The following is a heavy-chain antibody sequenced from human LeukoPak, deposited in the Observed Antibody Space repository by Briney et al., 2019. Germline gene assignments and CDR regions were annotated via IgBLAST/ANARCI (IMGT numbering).Heavy chain of an antibody. J-gene: IGHJ5*02. Sequence: ASVKVSCKASGYTFTSYYMHWVRQAPGQGLEWMGRINPNSGGTNYAQKFQGRVTMTRDTSISTAYMELSRLRSDDTAVYYCAREVLMVYALQDSNWFDPWGQGTLVTVSS. CDR1: GYTFTSYY. D-gene: IGHD2-8*01. CDR2: INPNSGGT. CDR3: AREVLMVYALQDSNWFDP. V-gene: IGHV1-2*06.